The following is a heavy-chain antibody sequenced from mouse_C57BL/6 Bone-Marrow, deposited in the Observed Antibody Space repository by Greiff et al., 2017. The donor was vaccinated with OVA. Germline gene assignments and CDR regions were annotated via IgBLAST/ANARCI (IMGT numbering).Heavy chain of an antibody. CDR3: TRYLYWGGNYYFDY. D-gene: IGHD4-1*01. J-gene: IGHJ2*01. CDR1: GYTFTDYE. CDR2: IDPETGGT. V-gene: IGHV1-15*01. Sequence: QVQLKESGAELVRPGASVTLSCKASGYTFTDYEMHWVKQTPVHGLEWIGAIDPETGGTAYNQKFKGKAILTADKSSSTAYMELRSLTSEDSAVYYCTRYLYWGGNYYFDYWGQGTTLTVSS.